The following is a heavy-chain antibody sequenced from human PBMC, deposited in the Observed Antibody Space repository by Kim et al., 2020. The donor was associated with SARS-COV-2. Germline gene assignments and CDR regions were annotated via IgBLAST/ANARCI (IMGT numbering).Heavy chain of an antibody. CDR2: ICTAGDT. CDR1: GFTFSSYD. CDR3: ARDRYYYGSGSLYYYYYGMDV. Sequence: GGSLRLSCAASGFTFSSYDMHWVRQAPGKGLEWVSAICTAGDTYYPGSVKGRFTISREHAKNSLYLQMNSLRAGDTAVYYCARDRYYYGSGSLYYYYYGMDVWGQGTTVPVSS. V-gene: IGHV3-13*01. D-gene: IGHD3-10*01. J-gene: IGHJ6*02.